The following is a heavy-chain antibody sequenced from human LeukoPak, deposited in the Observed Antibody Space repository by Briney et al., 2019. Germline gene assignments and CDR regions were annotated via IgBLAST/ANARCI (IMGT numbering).Heavy chain of an antibody. CDR1: GFTFSSYG. CDR2: IWYDGSNK. J-gene: IGHJ3*02. D-gene: IGHD2-21*01. V-gene: IGHV3-33*01. CDR3: ARFSISAFDI. Sequence: GRSLRLSCAASGFTFSSYGMHWVRQAPGKGLEWVAVIWYDGSNKYYAASVKGRFTISRDNSKNTLYLQMNSLRAEDTAVYYCARFSISAFDIWGQGTMVTVSS.